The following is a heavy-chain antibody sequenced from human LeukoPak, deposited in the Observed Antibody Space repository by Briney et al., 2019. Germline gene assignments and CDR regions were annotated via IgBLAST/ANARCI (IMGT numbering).Heavy chain of an antibody. D-gene: IGHD1-26*01. CDR1: GCSITSTNW. CDR2: ISLTGRT. Sequence: SGTLSLTCGVSGCSITSTNWWSWVRQPPGQGLEWIGEISLTGRTNYNPSLIGRVIMSLDESRNQLSLTLTSVTAADTAMYYCTRESGPYCPFGYWGQGTLVVVPS. J-gene: IGHJ4*02. V-gene: IGHV4-4*02. CDR3: TRESGPYCPFGY.